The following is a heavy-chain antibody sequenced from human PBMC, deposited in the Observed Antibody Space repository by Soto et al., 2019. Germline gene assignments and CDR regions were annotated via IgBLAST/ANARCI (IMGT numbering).Heavy chain of an antibody. V-gene: IGHV5-51*01. CDR1: GYKFMNYW. Sequence: GESLKISCKASGYKFMNYWIGWVRQKPGKGLEWVGIIYPGDAETRYGPSFQGRVTISADNYISTAYLQWRTLEASDSAIYYCARRVCTGSGSYFGCNNWFDPWGQGNRVPVSS. CDR3: ARRVCTGSGSYFGCNNWFDP. J-gene: IGHJ5*02. CDR2: IYPGDAET. D-gene: IGHD3-10*01.